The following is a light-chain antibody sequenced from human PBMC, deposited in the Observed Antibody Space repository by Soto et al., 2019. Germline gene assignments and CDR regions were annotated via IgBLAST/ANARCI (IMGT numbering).Light chain of an antibody. V-gene: IGKV3D-20*02. Sequence: EIILTQSPDTLSLSPGERATLSCRASQTVSSNYLAWCQQRPGQAPRLLIYGASTGAAGIPDRFSGSGSGTDFTLTISSLEPEDAAVYYCQQRSNWPPITFGQGTRLEIK. CDR2: GAS. CDR3: QQRSNWPPIT. CDR1: QTVSSNY. J-gene: IGKJ5*01.